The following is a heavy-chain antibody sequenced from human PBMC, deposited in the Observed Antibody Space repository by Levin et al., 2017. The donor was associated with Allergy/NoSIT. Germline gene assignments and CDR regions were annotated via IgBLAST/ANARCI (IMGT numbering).Heavy chain of an antibody. V-gene: IGHV3-73*01. CDR1: GFTFSDSV. CDR3: TTVSPRSVGY. Sequence: GESLKISCAASGFTFSDSVLHWVRQASGKGLEWVGRIRSKGNNYATLYAASVTGRFSISRDESKNTAYLQMDSLKTDDTAVYYCTTVSPRSVGYWGQGTLVTVSS. D-gene: IGHD3-3*01. J-gene: IGHJ4*02. CDR2: IRSKGNNYAT.